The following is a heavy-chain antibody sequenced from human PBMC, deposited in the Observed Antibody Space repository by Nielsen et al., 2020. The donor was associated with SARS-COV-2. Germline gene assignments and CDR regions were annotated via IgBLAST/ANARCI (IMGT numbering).Heavy chain of an antibody. V-gene: IGHV3-23*01. J-gene: IGHJ3*02. CDR1: GFSFDAYV. CDR2: ISGSGGST. D-gene: IGHD2-8*01. Sequence: GGSLRLSCAASGFSFDAYVMHWVRQAPGKGLEWVSAISGSGGSTYYADSVKGRFTISRDNAKNSLYLQMNSLRAEDTAVYYCARNRVEGYCTNGVCPWADAFDIWGQGTMVTVSS. CDR3: ARNRVEGYCTNGVCPWADAFDI.